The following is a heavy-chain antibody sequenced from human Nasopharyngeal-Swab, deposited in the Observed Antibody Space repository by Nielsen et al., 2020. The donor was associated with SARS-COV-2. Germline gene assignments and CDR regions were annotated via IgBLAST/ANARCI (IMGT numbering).Heavy chain of an antibody. D-gene: IGHD3-3*01. J-gene: IGHJ4*02. CDR3: ARHGVAEDY. CDR2: IGAYNGNT. Sequence: ASVKASCKASGYIFTSYDISWVRQARGQGLEWVGWIGAYNGNTNYAQKFQDRVTMTTDTSTSTVYMELRSLRSDDTAVYYCARHGVAEDYWGQGTLVTVAS. V-gene: IGHV1-18*01. CDR1: GYIFTSYD.